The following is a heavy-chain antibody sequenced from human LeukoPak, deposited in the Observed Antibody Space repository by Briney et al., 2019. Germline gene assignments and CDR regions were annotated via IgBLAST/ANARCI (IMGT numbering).Heavy chain of an antibody. Sequence: GGSLRLPCAASGFTFSSYGMHWVRQAPGKGLEWVAVISYDGSNKYYGDSVKGRFTISRDNSKNTLYLQMNSLRAEDTAVYYCAKGHIVVVTATPDYWGQGTLVTVSS. D-gene: IGHD2-21*02. J-gene: IGHJ4*02. CDR3: AKGHIVVVTATPDY. CDR1: GFTFSSYG. CDR2: ISYDGSNK. V-gene: IGHV3-30*18.